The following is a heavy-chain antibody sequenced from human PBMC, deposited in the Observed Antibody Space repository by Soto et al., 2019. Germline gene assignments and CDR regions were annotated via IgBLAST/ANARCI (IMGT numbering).Heavy chain of an antibody. D-gene: IGHD3-10*01. J-gene: IGHJ3*02. CDR3: ARDLGSREGFDI. CDR2: ISASTRTI. CDR1: GFTFSTYN. Sequence: PGGSLRLSCAASGFTFSTYNMNWVRQAPGRGLEWVSFISASTRTIYFADFVRGRFTVSRDNAKNSLYLQINSLRDEDTAVYYCARDLGSREGFDIWGQGTMVTVSS. V-gene: IGHV3-48*02.